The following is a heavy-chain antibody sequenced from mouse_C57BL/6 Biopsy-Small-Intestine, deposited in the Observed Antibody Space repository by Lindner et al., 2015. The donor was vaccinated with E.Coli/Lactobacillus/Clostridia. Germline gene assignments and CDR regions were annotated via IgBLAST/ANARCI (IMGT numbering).Heavy chain of an antibody. J-gene: IGHJ2*01. D-gene: IGHD1-1*02. V-gene: IGHV1-75*01. CDR3: ASGWISYYFDY. CDR1: GGTFNNYA. Sequence: SVKVSCKASGGTFNNYAINWVRQAPGQGLEWMGGIIPVFGTADYARKFQGRVTITADESTTTAYMELSNLRSEDTAVYYCASGWISYYFDYWGQGTLVTVSS. CDR2: IIPVFGTA.